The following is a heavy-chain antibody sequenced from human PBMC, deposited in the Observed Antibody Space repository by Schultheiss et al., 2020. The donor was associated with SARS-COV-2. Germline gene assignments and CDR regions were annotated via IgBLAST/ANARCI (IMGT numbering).Heavy chain of an antibody. CDR2: INHSGST. CDR3: ARDVVAAGTGPNFDY. Sequence: SETLSLTCAVYGGSFSGYYWSWIRQPPGKGLEWIGEINHSGSTNYNPSLKSRVTISVDTSKNQFSLKLSSVTAADTAVYYCARDVVAAGTGPNFDYWGQGTLVTVSS. J-gene: IGHJ4*02. V-gene: IGHV4-34*01. CDR1: GGSFSGYY. D-gene: IGHD6-13*01.